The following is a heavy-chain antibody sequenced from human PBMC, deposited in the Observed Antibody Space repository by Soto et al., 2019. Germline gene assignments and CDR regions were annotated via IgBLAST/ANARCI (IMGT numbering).Heavy chain of an antibody. D-gene: IGHD5-12*01. CDR2: INAGNGNT. CDR3: ARVSGYYLPDY. CDR1: GYTFTNYA. Sequence: ASVTVSCQASGYTFTNYATHWVRQAPGQRLEWMGWINAGNGNTKYSQKFQGRVTITRDTSASTAYMELSSLRSEDTAVYYCARVSGYYLPDYWGQGTLVTVSS. J-gene: IGHJ4*02. V-gene: IGHV1-3*01.